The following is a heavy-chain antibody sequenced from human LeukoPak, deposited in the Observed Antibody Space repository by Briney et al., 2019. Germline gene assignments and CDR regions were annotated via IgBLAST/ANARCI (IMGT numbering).Heavy chain of an antibody. D-gene: IGHD3-22*01. V-gene: IGHV3-23*01. CDR1: GFPFSRHA. J-gene: IGHJ4*02. Sequence: GGSLRLSCAASGFPFSRHAMSWVRQPPGKGLEWVSAISNGKTYYADSVRGRFTISRDDSKNTVYLQMNSLRAEDTAVYYCARETYYYDSSGSSGYYFDYWGQGTLVTVSS. CDR3: ARETYYYDSSGSSGYYFDY. CDR2: ISNGKT.